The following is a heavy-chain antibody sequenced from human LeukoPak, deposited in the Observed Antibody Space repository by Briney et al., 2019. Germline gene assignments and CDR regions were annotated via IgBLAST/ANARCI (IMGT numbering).Heavy chain of an antibody. V-gene: IGHV3-7*03. Sequence: GGTLRLSCVASGFSFGKYWMSWVRQAPGKGLEWVANIKLDGSEKNYVDSVKGRFTISRDNTKNSLYLQMNSLRAEDTAVFYCARDQYDTWSRRGNFDSWGQGTLVIVSS. CDR1: GFSFGKYW. J-gene: IGHJ4*02. CDR2: IKLDGSEK. CDR3: ARDQYDTWSRRGNFDS. D-gene: IGHD3/OR15-3a*01.